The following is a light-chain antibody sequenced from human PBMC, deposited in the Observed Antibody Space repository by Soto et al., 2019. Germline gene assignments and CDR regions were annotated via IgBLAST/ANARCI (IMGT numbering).Light chain of an antibody. Sequence: DIRVTQSPSSLSASVGDRVTITCRASQSIRTYLHWYQQRPGKPPKLLIHTASTLQSGVPSRFSGSGSGTDLTVTISRLQPEDFPTYHCQETYSTHNRFGQGTKLEIK. CDR3: QETYSTHNR. CDR2: TAS. V-gene: IGKV1-39*01. CDR1: QSIRTY. J-gene: IGKJ2*03.